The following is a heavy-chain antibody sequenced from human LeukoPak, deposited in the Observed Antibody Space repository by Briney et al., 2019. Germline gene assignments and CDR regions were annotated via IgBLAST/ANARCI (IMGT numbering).Heavy chain of an antibody. D-gene: IGHD2-2*01. V-gene: IGHV1-2*02. Sequence: ASLKVSCKASGYTFTGYYMHWVRQAPGQGLEWMGWINPNSGGTNYAQKFQGRVTMTRDTSISTAYMELSRLRSDDTAVYYCARDKQPAAIYYYYYYGMDVWGQGTTVTVSS. J-gene: IGHJ6*02. CDR3: ARDKQPAAIYYYYYYGMDV. CDR1: GYTFTGYY. CDR2: INPNSGGT.